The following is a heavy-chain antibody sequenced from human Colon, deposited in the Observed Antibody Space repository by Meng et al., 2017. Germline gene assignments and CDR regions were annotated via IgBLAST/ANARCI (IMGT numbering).Heavy chain of an antibody. D-gene: IGHD6-13*01. J-gene: IGHJ4*02. CDR2: ISYDGSNK. V-gene: IGHV3-30*01. CDR3: ARQMVPYSSSWYMGSSDY. CDR1: GFTFSSYA. Sequence: GGSLRLSCAASGFTFSSYAMHWVRQAPGKGLEWVAVISYDGSNKYYADSVKGRFTISRDNSKNTLYLQMNSLRAEDTAVYYCARQMVPYSSSWYMGSSDYWGQGTLVTSPQ.